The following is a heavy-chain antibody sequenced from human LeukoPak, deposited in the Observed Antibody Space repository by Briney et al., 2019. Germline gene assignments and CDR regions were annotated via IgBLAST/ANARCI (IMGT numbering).Heavy chain of an antibody. Sequence: SVKVSCKASGGTFSSYAISWARQAPGQGLEWMGRIIPIFGTANYAQKFQGRVTITTDESTSTAYMELSSLRSEDTAVYYCGVAVAGYFDYWGQGTLVTVSS. CDR1: GGTFSSYA. J-gene: IGHJ4*02. D-gene: IGHD6-19*01. V-gene: IGHV1-69*05. CDR2: IIPIFGTA. CDR3: GVAVAGYFDY.